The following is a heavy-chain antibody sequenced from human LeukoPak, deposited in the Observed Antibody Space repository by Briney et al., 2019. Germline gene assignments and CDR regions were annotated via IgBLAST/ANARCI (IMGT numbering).Heavy chain of an antibody. CDR2: IIPILGIA. Sequence: ASVKVSCKASGGTFSSYAISWVRQAPGQGLEWMGRIIPILGIANYAQKFQGRVTITADKSTSTAYMELSSLRSEDTAVYYCAFSGSYYYGMDVWGQGTTVTVSS. D-gene: IGHD2/OR15-2a*01. CDR3: AFSGSYYYGMDV. CDR1: GGTFSSYA. J-gene: IGHJ6*02. V-gene: IGHV1-69*04.